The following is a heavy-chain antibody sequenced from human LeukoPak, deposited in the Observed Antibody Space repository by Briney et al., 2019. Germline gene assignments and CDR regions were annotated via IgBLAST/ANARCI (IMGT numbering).Heavy chain of an antibody. CDR2: IYYSGST. Sequence: SETLSLTCTVSGGSISSSSYYWGWIRQPPGKGLEWIGSIYYSGSTYYNPSLKSRVTISVDTSKNQFSLKLSSVTAADTAVYYCARDLGVPAAHNWFDPWGQGTLVTVSS. CDR1: GGSISSSSYY. D-gene: IGHD2-2*01. J-gene: IGHJ5*02. CDR3: ARDLGVPAAHNWFDP. V-gene: IGHV4-39*07.